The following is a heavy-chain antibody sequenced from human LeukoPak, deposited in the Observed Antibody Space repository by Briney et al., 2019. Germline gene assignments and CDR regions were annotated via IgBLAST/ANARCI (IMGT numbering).Heavy chain of an antibody. CDR2: ICTSGRT. J-gene: IGHJ4*02. Sequence: SETLSLTCTVSGGSISSGSYCWSWIRQPAGKGLEWIGRICTSGRTNYNPSLKSRVTISADTSKIQFSLRLSSVTAADTAVYYCARGYSGYDLSYFDYWGQGTLVTVSS. D-gene: IGHD5-12*01. CDR1: GGSISSGSYC. V-gene: IGHV4-61*02. CDR3: ARGYSGYDLSYFDY.